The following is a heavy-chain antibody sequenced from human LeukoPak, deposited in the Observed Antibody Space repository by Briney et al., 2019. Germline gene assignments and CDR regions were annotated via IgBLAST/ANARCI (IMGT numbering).Heavy chain of an antibody. Sequence: SETLSLTCAVYGGSFSGYYWSWIRQPPGKGLEWIGEINHSGSTNYNPSLKSRVTISVDTSKNQFSLKLSSVTAADTAVYYCARSPPRWLQLDHDAFDIWGKGTMVTVSS. CDR3: ARSPPRWLQLDHDAFDI. D-gene: IGHD5-24*01. J-gene: IGHJ3*02. CDR1: GGSFSGYY. CDR2: INHSGST. V-gene: IGHV4-34*01.